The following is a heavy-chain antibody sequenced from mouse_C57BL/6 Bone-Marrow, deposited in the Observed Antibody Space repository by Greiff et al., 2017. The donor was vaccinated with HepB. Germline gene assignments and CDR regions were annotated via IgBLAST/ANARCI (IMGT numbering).Heavy chain of an antibody. J-gene: IGHJ3*01. CDR1: GFSLTSYG. Sequence: VKVVESGPGLVAPSQSLSITCTVSGFSLTSYGVDWVRQSPGKGLEWLGVIWGVGSTNYNSALKSRLSISKDNSKSQVFLKMNSLQTDDTAMYYCASNGYDGPWFAYWGQGTLVTVSA. CDR2: IWGVGST. D-gene: IGHD2-2*01. CDR3: ASNGYDGPWFAY. V-gene: IGHV2-6*01.